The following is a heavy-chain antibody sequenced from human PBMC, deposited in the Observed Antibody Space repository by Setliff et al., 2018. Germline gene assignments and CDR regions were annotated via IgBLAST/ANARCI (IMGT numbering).Heavy chain of an antibody. Sequence: SETLSLTCAVYGGSFSGYYWSWIRQPPGKGLEWIGSIYYSGSTYYNPSLKSRVTISVDTSKNQFSLKLSSVTAADTAVYYCAKSGSGYYTYCYMDVWGKGTTVTVSS. D-gene: IGHD3-3*01. CDR2: IYYSGST. J-gene: IGHJ6*03. CDR1: GGSFSGYY. CDR3: AKSGSGYYTYCYMDV. V-gene: IGHV4-34*01.